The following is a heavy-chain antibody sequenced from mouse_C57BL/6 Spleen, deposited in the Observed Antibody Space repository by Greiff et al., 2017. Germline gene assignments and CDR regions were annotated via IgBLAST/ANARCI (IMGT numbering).Heavy chain of an antibody. CDR2: ISGGGGNT. CDR3: ARHDYGTSYWYFDV. J-gene: IGHJ1*03. D-gene: IGHD1-1*01. Sequence: EVKLVESGGGLVKPGGSLTLSCAASGFTFSSYTMSWVRRTPEKRLEWVATISGGGGNTYYPDSVKGRFTITRINAKNTLYLQMSSLSSEDTALYYCARHDYGTSYWYFDVWGTGTTVTVSS. CDR1: GFTFSSYT. V-gene: IGHV5-9*01.